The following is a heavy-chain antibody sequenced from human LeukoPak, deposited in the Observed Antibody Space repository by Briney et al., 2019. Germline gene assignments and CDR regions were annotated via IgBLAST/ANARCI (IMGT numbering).Heavy chain of an antibody. CDR3: ARHSGSGSYHSPFGN. CDR1: GGSISSSSYY. D-gene: IGHD3-10*01. V-gene: IGHV4-39*01. CDR2: IYYSGST. Sequence: SETLSLTCTVSGGSISSSSYYWVWIRQPPGKGLEWIGSIYYSGSTYYNPSLKSRVTISVDTSKNQFSLELTSVTAADTAVYYCARHSGSGSYHSPFGNWGQGTLVTVSS. J-gene: IGHJ4*02.